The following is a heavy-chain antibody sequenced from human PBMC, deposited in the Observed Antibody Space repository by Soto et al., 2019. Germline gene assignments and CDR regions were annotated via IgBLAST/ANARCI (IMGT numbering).Heavy chain of an antibody. CDR1: GGSIGSSSYY. CDR3: VAYCSRTCGYDWFDS. J-gene: IGHJ5*01. CDR2: ISYTGTT. Sequence: SETLSLTCSVSGGSIGSSSYYFGWIRQPPGKGLEWLGGISYTGTTYYNSSLKSRVPISADKSQNQFSLTLSSVTAADTAVYYCVAYCSRTCGYDWFDSWGQGTLVTVSS. D-gene: IGHD2-2*01. V-gene: IGHV4-39*01.